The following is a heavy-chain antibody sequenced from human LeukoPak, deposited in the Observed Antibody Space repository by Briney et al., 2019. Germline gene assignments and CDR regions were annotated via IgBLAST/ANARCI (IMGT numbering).Heavy chain of an antibody. CDR3: ASAGYYYDSSGYYSAFHY. D-gene: IGHD3-22*01. Sequence: SETLSLTCAVYGGSFSGYYWSWIRQPPGKGLEWIGEINHSGSTNYNPSLKSRVTISVDTSKNQFSLKLSSVTAADTAMYFCASAGYYYDSSGYYSAFHYWGQGTLVAVSS. CDR1: GGSFSGYY. V-gene: IGHV4-34*01. CDR2: INHSGST. J-gene: IGHJ4*02.